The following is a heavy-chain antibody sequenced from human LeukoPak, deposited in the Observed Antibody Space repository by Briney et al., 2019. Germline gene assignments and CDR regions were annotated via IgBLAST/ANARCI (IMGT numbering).Heavy chain of an antibody. V-gene: IGHV3-15*01. D-gene: IGHD2-2*02. Sequence: GGSLRLSCAASGFTFSKAWMNWVRQAPGKGLEWVGRIKSKTDGGTTDYAAPVKGRFTISRDDSRNTLYLQMISLKTEDTAVYCTTDIWPYTEKDYWGQGTLVTVSS. CDR1: GFTFSKAW. CDR3: TTDIWPYTEKDY. J-gene: IGHJ4*02. CDR2: IKSKTDGGTT.